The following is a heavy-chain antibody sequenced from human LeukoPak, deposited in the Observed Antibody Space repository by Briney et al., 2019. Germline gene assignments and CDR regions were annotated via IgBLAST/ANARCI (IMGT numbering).Heavy chain of an antibody. V-gene: IGHV4-34*01. CDR3: ARGSRDGYNTFDY. Sequence: SETLSLTCAVYGGSFSGYYWSWIRQPPGKGLEWIGEINHSGSTNYNPSLKSRVTISVDTSKNQFSLKLSSVTAADTAVYYCARGSRDGYNTFDYWSQGTLVTVSS. CDR2: INHSGST. CDR1: GGSFSGYY. J-gene: IGHJ4*02. D-gene: IGHD5-12*01.